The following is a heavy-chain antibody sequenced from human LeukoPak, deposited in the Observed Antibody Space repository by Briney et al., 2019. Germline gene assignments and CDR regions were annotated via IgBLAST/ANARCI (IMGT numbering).Heavy chain of an antibody. J-gene: IGHJ4*02. V-gene: IGHV3-53*01. CDR2: IYSGGST. Sequence: PGGSMRLSCAASGFTVSSNYMSWVRQAPGKGLEWVSVIYSGGSTYYADSVKGRFTISRDNSKNTLYLQMNSLRAEDTAVYYCARGGSGYPFDYWGQGTLVTVSS. CDR3: ARGGSGYPFDY. CDR1: GFTVSSNY. D-gene: IGHD3-22*01.